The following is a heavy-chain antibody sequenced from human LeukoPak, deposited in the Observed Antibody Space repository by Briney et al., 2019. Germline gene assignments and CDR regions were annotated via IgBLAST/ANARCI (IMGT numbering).Heavy chain of an antibody. CDR1: GFSFRSYA. J-gene: IGHJ6*03. D-gene: IGHD6-13*01. CDR3: ARYVGDSSSWYRGYYSYMDV. Sequence: PGGSLRLSCAASGFSFRSYAMHWVRQAPGKGLEWVAVISYDGSNTDYADSVKGRFTISRDNSKNTLYLQMNSLRVDDTGVYYCARYVGDSSSWYRGYYSYMDVWGKGTTVTVSS. V-gene: IGHV3-30*04. CDR2: ISYDGSNT.